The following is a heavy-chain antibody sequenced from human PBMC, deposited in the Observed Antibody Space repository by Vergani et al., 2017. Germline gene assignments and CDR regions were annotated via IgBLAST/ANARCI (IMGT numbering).Heavy chain of an antibody. V-gene: IGHV3-30-3*01. Sequence: QVQLVESGGGVVQPGRSLRLSCAASGFTFSSYAMHWVRQAPGKGLEWVAVISYDGSNNYYADSVKGRFTISRDNSKNTLYLQMNSLRAEDTAVYYCAGSSGWYHDAFDIWGQGTMVTVSS. CDR3: AGSSGWYHDAFDI. D-gene: IGHD6-19*01. J-gene: IGHJ3*02. CDR2: ISYDGSNN. CDR1: GFTFSSYA.